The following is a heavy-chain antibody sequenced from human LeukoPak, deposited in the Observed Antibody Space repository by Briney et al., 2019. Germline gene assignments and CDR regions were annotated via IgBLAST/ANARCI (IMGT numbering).Heavy chain of an antibody. Sequence: SENLSLTCTVSGGSISSRSYYWGWIRRPPGRGLEWIGSIYYSGSTYYNPSLKSRVTISVDTSKNQFSLKLSSVTAADTAVYYCASTMDPDILTGYYKRWFDPWGQGTLVTVSS. V-gene: IGHV4-39*01. D-gene: IGHD3-9*01. CDR1: GGSISSRSYY. CDR3: ASTMDPDILTGYYKRWFDP. CDR2: IYYSGST. J-gene: IGHJ5*02.